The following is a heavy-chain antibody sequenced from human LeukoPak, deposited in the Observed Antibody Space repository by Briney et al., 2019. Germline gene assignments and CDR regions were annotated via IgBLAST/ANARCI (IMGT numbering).Heavy chain of an antibody. CDR1: GYTFTGYY. Sequence: GASVKVSCKASGYTFTGYYMHWVRQAPGQGLEWMGWINPNSGGTNFAQRFQGRVTMTRDTSISTAYMELSRLRSDDTAMYYCARPNYYDRSGYYDYWGQGTLVTVSS. V-gene: IGHV1-2*02. CDR3: ARPNYYDRSGYYDY. CDR2: INPNSGGT. J-gene: IGHJ4*02. D-gene: IGHD3-22*01.